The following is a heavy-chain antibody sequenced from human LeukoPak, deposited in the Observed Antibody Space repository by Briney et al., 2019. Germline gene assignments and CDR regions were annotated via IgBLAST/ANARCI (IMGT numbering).Heavy chain of an antibody. V-gene: IGHV1-46*01. CDR1: GYTFTSYY. D-gene: IGHD3-3*01. CDR3: ARDRTYDFWSGPDYGMDV. Sequence: ASVKVSCKASGYTFTSYYMHWVRQAPGQGLGWMGIINPSGGSTSYAQKFQGRVTMTRDTSTSTVYMELSSLRSEDTAVYYCARDRTYDFWSGPDYGMDVWGQGTTVTVSS. J-gene: IGHJ6*02. CDR2: INPSGGST.